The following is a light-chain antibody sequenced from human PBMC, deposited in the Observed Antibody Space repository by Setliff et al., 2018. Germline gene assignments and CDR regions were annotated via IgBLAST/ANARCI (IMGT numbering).Light chain of an antibody. CDR3: SSYAASYNPYV. CDR1: SSDVGAYNY. Sequence: QSVLAQPPSASGSPGQSHTISCTGTSSDVGAYNYVSWYQQHPGKAPKLMIYEVTKRPSGVPDRFSGSKSGNTASLTVSGLQADDEADYYCSSYAASYNPYVFGTGTKVTVL. J-gene: IGLJ1*01. CDR2: EVT. V-gene: IGLV2-8*01.